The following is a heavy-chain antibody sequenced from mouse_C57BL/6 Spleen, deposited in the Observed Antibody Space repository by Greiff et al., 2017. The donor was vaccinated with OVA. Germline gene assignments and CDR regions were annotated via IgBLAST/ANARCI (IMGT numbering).Heavy chain of an antibody. CDR3: ARPYYYGSSCDYYAMDY. D-gene: IGHD1-1*01. CDR1: GYTFTDHT. V-gene: IGHV1-78*01. CDR2: IYPRDGSN. J-gene: IGHJ4*01. Sequence: QVQLQQSDAELVKPGASVKISCKVSGYTFTDHTIHWMKQRPEQGLEWIGYIYPRDGSNKYNEKFKGKATLTADKSSSTAYMQLNSLTSEYSAVYFCARPYYYGSSCDYYAMDYWGQGTSVTVSS.